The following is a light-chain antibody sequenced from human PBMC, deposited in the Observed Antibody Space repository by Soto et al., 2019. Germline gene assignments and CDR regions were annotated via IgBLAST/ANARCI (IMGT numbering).Light chain of an antibody. CDR2: LAY. Sequence: EIVMTQSPLSLPVTPGEPASISCRSSQSLLHSNGNNYFDWYLQKPGQSPQLLIYLAYNRAAGVPDRFSGSGSGTDFTLQLSRVEAADVGVYYCMQGLQPHLTFGQRTRLEIK. J-gene: IGKJ5*01. CDR1: QSLLHSNGNNY. V-gene: IGKV2-28*01. CDR3: MQGLQPHLT.